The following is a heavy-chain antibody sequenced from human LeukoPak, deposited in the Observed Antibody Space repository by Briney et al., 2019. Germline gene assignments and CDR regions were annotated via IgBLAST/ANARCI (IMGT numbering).Heavy chain of an antibody. CDR1: GFTFSDYY. CDR2: ISSSSSYT. V-gene: IGHV3-11*05. D-gene: IGHD2-2*01. J-gene: IGHJ1*01. Sequence: GGSLRLSCAASGFTFSDYYMSWIRQAPGKGLEWVSYISSSSSYTNYADSVKGRFTISRDNAKNSLYLQMNSLRAEDTAVYYCARGVTAALAEYFRHWGQGTLVTVSS. CDR3: ARGVTAALAEYFRH.